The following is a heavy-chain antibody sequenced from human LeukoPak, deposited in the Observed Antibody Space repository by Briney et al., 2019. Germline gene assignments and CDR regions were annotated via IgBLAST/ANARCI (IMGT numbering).Heavy chain of an antibody. J-gene: IGHJ6*02. CDR3: ARQGAVTPRRTHYYAMDV. D-gene: IGHD4-17*01. CDR2: IYHSGST. CDR1: GGSISSSNW. Sequence: SGTLSLTCAVSGGSISSSNWWSWVRQPPGKGLEWIGEIYHSGSTNYNPSLKSRVTISVDKSKNQFSLKLSSVTAADTAVYYCARQGAVTPRRTHYYAMDVWGPGTTVTVSS. V-gene: IGHV4-4*02.